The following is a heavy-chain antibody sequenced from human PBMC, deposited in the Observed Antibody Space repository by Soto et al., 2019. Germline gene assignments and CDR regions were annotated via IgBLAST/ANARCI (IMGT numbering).Heavy chain of an antibody. Sequence: QVQLQQWGAGLLKPSETLSLTCAVYGGSVSSGSYYWSWIRQPPGKGLEWIGEMSHSGGTHFNPSLKGRVTISVDTSKNQFSLKMSFVTAADTALYYCARVERGTATTVVDAFDIWGPETMVTVSS. CDR2: MSHSGGT. CDR3: ARVERGTATTVVDAFDI. V-gene: IGHV4-34*01. D-gene: IGHD1-1*01. J-gene: IGHJ3*02. CDR1: GGSVSSGSYY.